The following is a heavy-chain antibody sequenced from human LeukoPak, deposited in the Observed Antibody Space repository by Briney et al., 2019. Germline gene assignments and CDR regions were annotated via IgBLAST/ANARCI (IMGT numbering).Heavy chain of an antibody. Sequence: GGSLRLSCAASGFTFSSYGMNWVRQAPGKGLEWVSYISSSGSTIYYADSVKGRFTISRDNAKNSLYLQMNSLRAEDTAVYYCARESGWLQSFDYWGQGTLVTVSS. CDR2: ISSSGSTI. D-gene: IGHD5-24*01. CDR1: GFTFSSYG. V-gene: IGHV3-48*04. CDR3: ARESGWLQSFDY. J-gene: IGHJ4*02.